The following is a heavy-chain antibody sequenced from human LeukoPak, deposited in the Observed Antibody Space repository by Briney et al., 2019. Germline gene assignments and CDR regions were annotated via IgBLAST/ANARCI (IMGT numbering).Heavy chain of an antibody. D-gene: IGHD4-23*01. Sequence: SETLSLTCTVSGGSISSSSYYWGWIRQPPGKGLECIGSIYYSGSTYYNPSLKSRVTISVDTSKNQFSLKLSSVTAADTAVYYCATLHKSTVVIDYWGQGTLVTVSS. CDR2: IYYSGST. J-gene: IGHJ4*02. CDR1: GGSISSSSYY. CDR3: ATLHKSTVVIDY. V-gene: IGHV4-39*01.